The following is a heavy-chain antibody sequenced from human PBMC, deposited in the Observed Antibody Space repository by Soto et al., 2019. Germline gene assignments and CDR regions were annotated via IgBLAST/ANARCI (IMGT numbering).Heavy chain of an antibody. V-gene: IGHV1-69*15. CDR1: GGTFYTYT. D-gene: IGHD5-18*01. CDR2: ITPIYPTT. CDR3: SRIPRYSFPTSDDLDF. J-gene: IGHJ4*02. Sequence: QVQLVQSGAEVRKPGSSVQVSCKASGGTFYTYTFSWVRQAPGQGLEWMGSITPIYPTTNYAEKFQGRLTVTADGSTNTAYIDLNSLTSEATDVYYCSRIPRYSFPTSDDLDFWGQGTLVTVSS.